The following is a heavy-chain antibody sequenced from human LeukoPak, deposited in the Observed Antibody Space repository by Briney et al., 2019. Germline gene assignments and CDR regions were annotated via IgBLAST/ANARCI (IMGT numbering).Heavy chain of an antibody. V-gene: IGHV1-2*02. CDR1: GYTFTGYY. J-gene: IGHJ4*02. CDR3: ARGTYTYGYY. CDR2: INPNSGGT. Sequence: ASVKVSCKASGYTFTGYYMHWVRQAPGQGLEWMGWINPNSGGTNYAQKFQGRVTMTRDTSISTGYMEMSRLRADDTAVYYCARGTYTYGYYWGQGTLVTVSS. D-gene: IGHD4-17*01.